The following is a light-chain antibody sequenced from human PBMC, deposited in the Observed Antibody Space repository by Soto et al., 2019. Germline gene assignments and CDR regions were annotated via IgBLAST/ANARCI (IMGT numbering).Light chain of an antibody. CDR2: GAS. J-gene: IGKJ1*01. Sequence: IVLTQSAGTLSLSPGERATLSCRASQSVSSSYLAWYQQKNGQAPRIVIYGASSRATGIPDRFSGSGSGTDFNLTISRLETEDFAVYYCQQYGSSPTTFGQGTKVDIK. V-gene: IGKV3-20*01. CDR3: QQYGSSPTT. CDR1: QSVSSSY.